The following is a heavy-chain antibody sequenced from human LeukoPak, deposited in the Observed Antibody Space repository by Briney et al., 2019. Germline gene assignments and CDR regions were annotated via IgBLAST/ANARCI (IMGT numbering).Heavy chain of an antibody. CDR2: IRSKAYGGTT. CDR3: TRAASGSSWRSSY. V-gene: IGHV3-49*03. J-gene: IGHJ4*02. Sequence: GGSLRLSCTASGFTFGDYAMSWFRQAPGKGLEWVGFIRSKAYGGTTEYAASVKGRFTISRDDSKSIAYLQMNSLKTEDTAVYYCTRAASGSSWRSSYWGQGTLVNVSS. D-gene: IGHD1-26*01. CDR1: GFTFGDYA.